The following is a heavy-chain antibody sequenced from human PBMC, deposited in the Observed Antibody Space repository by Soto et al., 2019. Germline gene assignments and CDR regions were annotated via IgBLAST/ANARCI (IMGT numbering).Heavy chain of an antibody. CDR1: GGSISSGGYY. J-gene: IGHJ4*02. D-gene: IGHD1-26*01. Sequence: QVQLQESGPGLVKPSQTLSLTCTVYGGSISSGGYYLSWIRQHPGKDLGWIGYIDYSGSTYYNPSIKSRVTISGDSSKNQCSLKLSCVTAADTAVYYCGAGWEQPPLDYWGQGTLVTVSS. V-gene: IGHV4-31*03. CDR3: GAGWEQPPLDY. CDR2: IDYSGST.